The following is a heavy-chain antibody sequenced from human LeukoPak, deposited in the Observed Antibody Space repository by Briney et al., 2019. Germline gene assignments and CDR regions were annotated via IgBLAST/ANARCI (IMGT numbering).Heavy chain of an antibody. CDR1: GFRFNSYW. Sequence: GESLKIFFKGSGFRFNSYWIGLVRPMPGKGLEWMGIIYPGDSDTRYSPSFQGQLTISADKSISTAYLQWSSLKASDPAMYYCARSYSSSWYVRIAYWAQGTLVTVSS. V-gene: IGHV5-51*01. D-gene: IGHD6-13*01. CDR2: IYPGDSDT. CDR3: ARSYSSSWYVRIAY. J-gene: IGHJ4*02.